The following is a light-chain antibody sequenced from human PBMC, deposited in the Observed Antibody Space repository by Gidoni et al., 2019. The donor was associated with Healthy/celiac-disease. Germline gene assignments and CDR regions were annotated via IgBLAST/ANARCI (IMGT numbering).Light chain of an antibody. J-gene: IGKJ4*01. CDR1: QSISSY. CDR2: AAS. Sequence: DIQMTQSPSSLSASVGDRVTITCRASQSISSYLNWYQQKPGKAPKLLIYAASSVQSGDPSRFIGSGSGTDFTLTISSLQPEDFATYYCQQSYSTPLTFGGGTKVEIK. CDR3: QQSYSTPLT. V-gene: IGKV1-39*01.